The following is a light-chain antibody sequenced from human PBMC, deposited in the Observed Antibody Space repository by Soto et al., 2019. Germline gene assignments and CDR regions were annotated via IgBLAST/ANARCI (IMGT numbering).Light chain of an antibody. CDR2: SNS. V-gene: IGLV1-40*01. CDR3: QSYDSSLSGFYV. Sequence: QSVLTQPPSVSGAPGQRVTISGTGSSSNIGAGYDVHWYQQLPGTAPKLLIYSNSNRPSGVPDRFSGSKSGTSASLAITGLQAEDEADYYCQSYDSSLSGFYVFGTGTKLTVL. J-gene: IGLJ1*01. CDR1: SSNIGAGYD.